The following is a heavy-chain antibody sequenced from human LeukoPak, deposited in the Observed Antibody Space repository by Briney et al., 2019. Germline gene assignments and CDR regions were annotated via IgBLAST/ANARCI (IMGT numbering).Heavy chain of an antibody. CDR2: IYYSGST. CDR1: GGSISSGGYY. V-gene: IGHV4-31*03. D-gene: IGHD5-18*01. Sequence: SETLSLTCTVSGGSISSGGYYWSWIRQPPGKGLEWIGYIYYSGSTYYNPSLKSRVTISVDTSKNQFSLKLTSVTAADTAVYYCARSVGYSYGIWFDPWGQGTLVTVSS. J-gene: IGHJ5*02. CDR3: ARSVGYSYGIWFDP.